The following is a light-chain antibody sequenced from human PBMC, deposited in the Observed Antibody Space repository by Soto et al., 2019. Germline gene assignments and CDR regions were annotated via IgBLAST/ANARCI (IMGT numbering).Light chain of an antibody. CDR2: GAS. CDR1: QSVSSN. Sequence: EIVMTQSPATLSVSPGERATLSCRASQSVSSNLAWYQQKPGQAPRLLIYGASTRATGIPASFSGSGSGTAFTPTISSLQSEDVAVYYCQQYNNCPPTFGGGTKVEIK. V-gene: IGKV3-15*01. CDR3: QQYNNCPPT. J-gene: IGKJ4*01.